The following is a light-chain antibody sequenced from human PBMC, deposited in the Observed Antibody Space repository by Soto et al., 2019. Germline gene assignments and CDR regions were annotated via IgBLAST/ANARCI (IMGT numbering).Light chain of an antibody. CDR3: QQTYSTPGT. CDR2: GAS. V-gene: IGKV1-39*01. J-gene: IGKJ1*01. CDR1: QTINKY. Sequence: DIQMTKSPSSLSASVGDRVTITCRTSQTINKYLNWYQHKPGKAPKLLIYGASNLQGGVPTRFSGSGAGTYFILTISSLQPEDFATYYCQQTYSTPGTFGRGTKVEIK.